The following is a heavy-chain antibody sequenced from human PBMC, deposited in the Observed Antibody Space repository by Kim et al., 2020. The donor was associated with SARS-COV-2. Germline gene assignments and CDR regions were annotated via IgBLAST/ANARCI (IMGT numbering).Heavy chain of an antibody. CDR3: ARGVEYYYGMDV. V-gene: IGHV4-59*09. Sequence: NYNPSLKSRVTISVATSKNQCSLKLSSVTAADTAVYYCARGVEYYYGMDVWGQGTTVTVSS. J-gene: IGHJ6*02.